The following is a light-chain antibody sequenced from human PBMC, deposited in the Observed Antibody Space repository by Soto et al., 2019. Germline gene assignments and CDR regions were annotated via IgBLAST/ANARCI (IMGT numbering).Light chain of an antibody. CDR1: QSVDSRF. CDR3: QQYDSSVT. Sequence: EIVLTQSPGSLSLSPGERATLSCRASQSVDSRFFAWYQQRPGQAPRLLIYGASRRATGIPDRFTGSGSGTDFTLTISGLEPEHFALYDCQQYDSSVTFGLGTKVEIK. V-gene: IGKV3-20*01. J-gene: IGKJ1*01. CDR2: GAS.